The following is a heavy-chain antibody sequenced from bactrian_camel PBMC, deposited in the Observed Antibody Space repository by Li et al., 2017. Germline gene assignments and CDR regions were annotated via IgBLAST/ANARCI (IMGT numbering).Heavy chain of an antibody. CDR1: RTRYTASRYC. CDR3: AAVRNPIYYCPSAHEYAH. D-gene: IGHD3*01. J-gene: IGHJ4*01. CDR2: IDFVGST. Sequence: QVQVVESGGGSVQAGGSLRLSCARTRTRYTASRYCMGWFRQAPGKEREQVATIDFVGSTNYADSVKGRFAISKDDTKRTLNLQMNRLKPEDTAMYFCAAVRNPIYYCPSAHEYAHWGQGTQVTVS. V-gene: IGHV3S53*01.